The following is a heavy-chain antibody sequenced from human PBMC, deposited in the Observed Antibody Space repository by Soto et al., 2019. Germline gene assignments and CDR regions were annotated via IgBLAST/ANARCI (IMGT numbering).Heavy chain of an antibody. J-gene: IGHJ6*02. V-gene: IGHV1-69*13. D-gene: IGHD2-8*01. Sequence: GASVKVSCKASGGTFSSYAISWVRQAPGQGLEWMGGIIPIFGTANYAQKFQGRVTITADESTSTAYMELSSLRSEDTAVYYCARALMGGGYYYYGMDVWGQGTSVIVS. CDR3: ARALMGGGYYYYGMDV. CDR1: GGTFSSYA. CDR2: IIPIFGTA.